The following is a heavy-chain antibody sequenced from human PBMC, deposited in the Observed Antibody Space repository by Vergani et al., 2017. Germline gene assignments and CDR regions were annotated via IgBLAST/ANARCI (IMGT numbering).Heavy chain of an antibody. D-gene: IGHD6-19*01. CDR3: AKWVAGAYFDY. J-gene: IGHJ4*02. V-gene: IGHV3-15*01. Sequence: EVQLVESGGGLVKPGGSLRLSCAASGFTFSNAWMSWVRQAPGKGLEWVGRIKSKTDGGTTDYAAPVKGRFTISRDNSKNTLYLQMNSLRAEDTAVYYCAKWVAGAYFDYWGQGTLVTVSS. CDR1: GFTFSNAW. CDR2: IKSKTDGGTT.